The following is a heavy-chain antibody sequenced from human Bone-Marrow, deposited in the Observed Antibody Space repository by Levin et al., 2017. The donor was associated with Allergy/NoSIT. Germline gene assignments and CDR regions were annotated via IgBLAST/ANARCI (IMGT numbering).Heavy chain of an antibody. CDR3: ARGGMTPRGLRFLEWLLLPARDYYYYGMDV. V-gene: IGHV1-8*01. Sequence: VASVKVSCKASGYTFTSYDINWVRQATGQGLEWMGWMNPNSGNTGYAQKFQGRVTMTRNTSISTAYMELSSLRSEDTAVYYCARGGMTPRGLRFLEWLLLPARDYYYYGMDVWGQGTTVTVSS. D-gene: IGHD3-3*01. CDR1: GYTFTSYD. CDR2: MNPNSGNT. J-gene: IGHJ6*02.